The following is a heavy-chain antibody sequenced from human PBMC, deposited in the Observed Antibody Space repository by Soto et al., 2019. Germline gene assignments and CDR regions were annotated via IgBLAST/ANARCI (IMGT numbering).Heavy chain of an antibody. J-gene: IGHJ6*02. Sequence: ASVKVSCKASGYTFTSYGISWVRQAPGQGLEWMGWISAYNGNTNYAQKLQGRVTMTTDTSTSTAYMELRSLRSDDTAVYYCARGEDCSSTSCYTGHYYYGMDVWGQGTTVTLSS. CDR2: ISAYNGNT. V-gene: IGHV1-18*01. CDR1: GYTFTSYG. D-gene: IGHD2-2*02. CDR3: ARGEDCSSTSCYTGHYYYGMDV.